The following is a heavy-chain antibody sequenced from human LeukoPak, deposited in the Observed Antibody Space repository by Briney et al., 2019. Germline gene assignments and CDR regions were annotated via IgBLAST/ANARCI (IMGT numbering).Heavy chain of an antibody. D-gene: IGHD2-15*01. J-gene: IGHJ5*02. CDR3: ARWARYCSSGSCYSWFDP. CDR1: GFTFSSYA. CDR2: MKLDGSEE. V-gene: IGHV3-7*01. Sequence: GASLRLSCAASGFTFSSYAMSWVRQAPGKGLEWVANMKLDGSEEYYVDSVKGRFTISSDNAKNSLYLQMNSPRVDDTAVYYCARWARYCSSGSCYSWFDPWGQGTLVTVSS.